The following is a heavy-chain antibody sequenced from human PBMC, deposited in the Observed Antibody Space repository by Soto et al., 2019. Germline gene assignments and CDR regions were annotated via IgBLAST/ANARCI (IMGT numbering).Heavy chain of an antibody. D-gene: IGHD2-2*01. CDR2: ISGSGGST. Sequence: PGGSLRLSCAASGFTFSSYAMSWVRQAPGKGLEWVSAISGSGGSTYYADSVKGRFTISRDNSKNTLYLQMNSLRAEDTAVYYCAKDRLSSTRMRDYFDYWGQGTLVTVSS. CDR3: AKDRLSSTRMRDYFDY. V-gene: IGHV3-23*01. CDR1: GFTFSSYA. J-gene: IGHJ4*02.